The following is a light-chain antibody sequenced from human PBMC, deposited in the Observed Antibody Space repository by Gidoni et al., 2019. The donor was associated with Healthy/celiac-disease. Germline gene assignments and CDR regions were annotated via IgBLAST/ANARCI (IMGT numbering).Light chain of an antibody. CDR1: QSVSSNY. Sequence: EIVLTQSPGTLSLSPGERATLSCRASQSVSSNYLYWYQQKPGQAPRLLVYGASSRATGIPDRFSGSGSGTDFSLTISRLEPEDFAVYYCQQYGTSPVTFGQGTRLDI. V-gene: IGKV3-20*01. J-gene: IGKJ5*01. CDR3: QQYGTSPVT. CDR2: GAS.